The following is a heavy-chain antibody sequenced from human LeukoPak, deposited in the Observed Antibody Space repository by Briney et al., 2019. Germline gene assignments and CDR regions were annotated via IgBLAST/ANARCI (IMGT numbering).Heavy chain of an antibody. CDR2: ISGIGGRT. J-gene: IGHJ4*02. CDR3: ARDARLVAFDN. V-gene: IGHV3-23*01. D-gene: IGHD5-12*01. CDR1: GFTFSSYA. Sequence: GGSLRLSCAASGFTFSSYAMSWVRQAPGKGLEWVSGISGIGGRTYYADSVKGRFSISRDNSKNTLYLQMNSLGADDTAVYYCARDARLVAFDNWGQGTLVTVSS.